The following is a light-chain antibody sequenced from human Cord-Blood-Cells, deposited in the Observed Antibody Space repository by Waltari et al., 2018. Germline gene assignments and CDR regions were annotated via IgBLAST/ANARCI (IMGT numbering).Light chain of an antibody. Sequence: EIVMTQSPATLSVSPGERATLSCRASQSVSSNLAWYQQKPGQAPRLIIYGASTRATGIPARFNGSVSGTEFTLTISSLQSEDFAVYYCQQYNNWWTFGQGTKVEIK. V-gene: IGKV3-15*01. CDR1: QSVSSN. CDR2: GAS. J-gene: IGKJ1*01. CDR3: QQYNNWWT.